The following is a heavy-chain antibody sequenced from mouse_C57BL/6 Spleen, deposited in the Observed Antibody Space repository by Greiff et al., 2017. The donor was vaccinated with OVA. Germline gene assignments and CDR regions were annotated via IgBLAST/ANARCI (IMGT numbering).Heavy chain of an antibody. J-gene: IGHJ2*01. CDR1: GYTFTSYW. CDR2: IYPGSGST. CDR3: ARKGNFDY. V-gene: IGHV1-55*01. Sequence: QVQLQQPGAELVKPGASVKMSCKASGYTFTSYWITWVKQTPGQGLEWIGDIYPGSGSTNYNEKFKSKATLTADTSSSTAYMQLRSLTSEDSAVYYCARKGNFDYWGQGTTLTVSS.